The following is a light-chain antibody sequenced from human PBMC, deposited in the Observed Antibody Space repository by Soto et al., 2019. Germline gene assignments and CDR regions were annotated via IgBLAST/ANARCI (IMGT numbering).Light chain of an antibody. Sequence: PGERATLSCRASQSVSMSYLAWYQQKPGQAPRLLIYGASSRASGIPDRFSGSGSGTDFTLTISRLEPEDFAVYFCQQYARSPAITFGQGTRLEI. V-gene: IGKV3-20*01. CDR2: GAS. CDR3: QQYARSPAIT. J-gene: IGKJ5*01. CDR1: QSVSMSY.